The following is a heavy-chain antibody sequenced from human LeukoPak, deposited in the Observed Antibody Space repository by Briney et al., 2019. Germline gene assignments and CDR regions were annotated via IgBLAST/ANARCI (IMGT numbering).Heavy chain of an antibody. D-gene: IGHD2-15*01. CDR1: GYTFTSYG. V-gene: IGHV1-18*01. Sequence: ASVKVSCKASGYTFTSYGISWVRQAPGQGLEWMGWISAYNGNTNYAQKLQGRVTMTTDTSTSTAYMELRSLRSDDTAVYYCARGNVVVVAATRSAHYYYYYYMDVWGKGTTVTVSS. CDR2: ISAYNGNT. CDR3: ARGNVVVVAATRSAHYYYYYYMDV. J-gene: IGHJ6*03.